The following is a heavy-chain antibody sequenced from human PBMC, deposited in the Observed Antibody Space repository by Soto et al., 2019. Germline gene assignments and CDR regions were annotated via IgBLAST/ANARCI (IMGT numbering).Heavy chain of an antibody. V-gene: IGHV4-39*01. CDR3: GSSGSYYNGLLLDY. J-gene: IGHJ4*02. D-gene: IGHD3-10*01. Sequence: SETLSLTCTVSGGSISSSSYYWGWIRQPPGKGLEWIGSIYYSGSTYYNPSLKSRVTISVDTSKNQFSLKLSSVTAADTAVYYCGSSGSYYNGLLLDYWGQGTLVTVSS. CDR1: GGSISSSSYY. CDR2: IYYSGST.